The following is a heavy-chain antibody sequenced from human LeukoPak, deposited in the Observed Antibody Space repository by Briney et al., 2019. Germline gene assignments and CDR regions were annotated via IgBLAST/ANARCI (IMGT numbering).Heavy chain of an antibody. CDR3: ARDYSGYDQKDY. J-gene: IGHJ4*02. CDR2: ISSSSSYT. CDR1: GFTFSVYY. V-gene: IGHV3-11*06. D-gene: IGHD5-12*01. Sequence: GGSLRLSCAASGFTFSVYYMSWIRQAPGKGLEWVSYISSSSSYTNYADSVKGRFTISRDNAKNSLYLQMNSLRAEDTAVYYCARDYSGYDQKDYWGQGTLVTVSS.